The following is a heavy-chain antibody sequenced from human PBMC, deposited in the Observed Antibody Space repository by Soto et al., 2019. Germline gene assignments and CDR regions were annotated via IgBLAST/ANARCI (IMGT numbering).Heavy chain of an antibody. Sequence: PSETLSLTCAVYGGSFSGYYWSWIRQPPGKGLEWIGEINHSGSTNYNPSLKSRVTISVDTSKNQFSLKLSSVTAADTAVYYCARVLRGWLDPWGKGTQVTVPS. CDR3: ARVLRGWLDP. CDR2: INHSGST. CDR1: GGSFSGYY. V-gene: IGHV4-34*01. J-gene: IGHJ5*02.